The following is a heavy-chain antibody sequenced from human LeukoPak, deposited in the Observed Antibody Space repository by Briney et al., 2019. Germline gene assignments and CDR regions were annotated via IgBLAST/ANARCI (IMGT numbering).Heavy chain of an antibody. V-gene: IGHV3-48*03. Sequence: GGSLRLSCAASGFTFSSYEMNWVRQAPGKGLEWVSYISSSGSTIYYADSVKGRFTISRDNAKNSLYLQMSSLRAEDTAVYYCARASSLALWYPTYFDYWGQGTLVTVSS. CDR3: ARASSLALWYPTYFDY. CDR1: GFTFSSYE. D-gene: IGHD6-13*01. CDR2: ISSSGSTI. J-gene: IGHJ4*02.